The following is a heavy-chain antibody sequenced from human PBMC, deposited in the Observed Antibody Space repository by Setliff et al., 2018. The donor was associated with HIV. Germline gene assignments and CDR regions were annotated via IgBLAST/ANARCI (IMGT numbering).Heavy chain of an antibody. J-gene: IGHJ6*03. CDR1: GGSFSSHY. Sequence: PSETLSLTCAVYGGSFSSHYWSWIRQPPGKGLEWIGYIYYSGSTNYNPSLKSRVTISVDTSKNQFSLKLSSVTAADTAVYYCARDGPLEGSYRYYYYYMDVWGKGTTVTVSS. CDR3: ARDGPLEGSYRYYYYYMDV. V-gene: IGHV4-59*11. CDR2: IYYSGST. D-gene: IGHD3-10*01.